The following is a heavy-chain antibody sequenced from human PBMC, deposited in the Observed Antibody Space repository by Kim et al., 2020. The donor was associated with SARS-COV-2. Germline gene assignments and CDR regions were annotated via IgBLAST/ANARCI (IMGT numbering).Heavy chain of an antibody. V-gene: IGHV4-4*07. Sequence: SETLSLTCTVSGGSISSYYWSWIRQPAGKGLEWIGRIYTSGSTNYNPSLKSRVTMSVDTSKNQFSLKLSSVTAADTAVHYCARDSGAQLTYYYYGMDVWGQGTTVTVSS. CDR3: ARDSGAQLTYYYYGMDV. CDR1: GGSISSYY. J-gene: IGHJ6*02. D-gene: IGHD5-18*01. CDR2: IYTSGST.